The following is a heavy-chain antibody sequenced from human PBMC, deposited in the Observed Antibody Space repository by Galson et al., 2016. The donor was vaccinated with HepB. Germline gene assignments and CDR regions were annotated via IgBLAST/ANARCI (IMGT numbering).Heavy chain of an antibody. CDR2: INSNSGNT. D-gene: IGHD6-19*01. V-gene: IGHV1-8*01. J-gene: IGHJ4*02. CDR3: ARGNVIAVV. CDR1: GYTFSSYD. Sequence: SVKVSCKASGYTFSSYDINWVRQAPGQGLEWMGWINSNSGNTEYAQKFQGRVTMTRNISIRTAYLELSSLRSEDTAVYYCARGNVIAVVWGQGTLVTVSS.